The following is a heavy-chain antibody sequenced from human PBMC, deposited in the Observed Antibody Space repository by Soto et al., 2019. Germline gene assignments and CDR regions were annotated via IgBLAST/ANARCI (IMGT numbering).Heavy chain of an antibody. J-gene: IGHJ4*02. CDR1: GFSLSTSGMR. D-gene: IGHD3-3*01. CDR3: ARMGPDSLGYYSYFDY. CDR2: IDWDDDK. V-gene: IGHV2-70*04. Sequence: SGPTLVNPTQTLTLTCTFSGFSLSTSGMRVSWIRQPPGKALEWLARIDWDDDKFYSTSLKTRLTISKDTSKNQVVLTMTNMDPVDTATYYCARMGPDSLGYYSYFDYWGQGTLVTVSS.